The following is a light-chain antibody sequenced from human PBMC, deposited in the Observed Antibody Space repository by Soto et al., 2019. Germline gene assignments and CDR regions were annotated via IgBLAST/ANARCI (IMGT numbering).Light chain of an antibody. Sequence: QTLVTQSPSASASLGASVKLTCTLSRGHSNYAIAWHQQQSEKGPRYLMKLNSDGSHSKGDGIPDRFSGSSSGAERYLTISSLQSEDEADYYCQTWGSGIVVFGGGTKLTVL. CDR2: LNSDGSH. V-gene: IGLV4-69*01. CDR1: RGHSNYA. J-gene: IGLJ2*01. CDR3: QTWGSGIVV.